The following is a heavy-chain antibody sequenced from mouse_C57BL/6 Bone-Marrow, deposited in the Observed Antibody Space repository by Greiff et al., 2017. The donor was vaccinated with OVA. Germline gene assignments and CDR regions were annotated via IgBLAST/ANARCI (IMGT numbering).Heavy chain of an antibody. CDR2: IYPGSGST. D-gene: IGHD1-1*01. V-gene: IGHV1-55*01. J-gene: IGHJ1*03. CDR1: GYTFTSYW. CDR3: ARGGYYYGSSYGENWYFDV. Sequence: QVQLQQPGAELVKPGASVKMSCKASGYTFTSYWITWVKQRPGPGLEWIGDIYPGSGSTNYNEKFKSKATLTVDTSSSTAYMQLSSLTSEDSAVYYCARGGYYYGSSYGENWYFDVWGTGTTVTVSS.